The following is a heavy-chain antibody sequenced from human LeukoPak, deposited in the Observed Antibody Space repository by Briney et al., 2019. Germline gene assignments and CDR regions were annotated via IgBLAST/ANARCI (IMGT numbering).Heavy chain of an antibody. V-gene: IGHV4-59*01. J-gene: IGHJ4*02. Sequence: SQTLSPTCTVSGGSIGSYYWSLIRQPPGKGLEWIGYTYYGGSTTYNPSLKSRVSIPVDTSKNQFSLKLSSVSAADTAVYYCARGVAGTGLGGAFDYWGQGTLVTVSS. CDR3: ARGVAGTGLGGAFDY. CDR1: GGSIGSYY. D-gene: IGHD1-1*01. CDR2: TYYGGST.